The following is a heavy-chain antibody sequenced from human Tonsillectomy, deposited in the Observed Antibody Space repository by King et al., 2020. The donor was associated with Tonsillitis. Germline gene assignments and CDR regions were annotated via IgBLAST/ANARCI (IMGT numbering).Heavy chain of an antibody. CDR2: ISSNGGST. CDR3: ARERAYDYVWGSYRFPDY. D-gene: IGHD3-16*02. CDR1: GFTFSSYA. J-gene: IGHJ4*02. Sequence: EVQLVESGGGLVQPGGSLRLSCAASGFTFSSYAMHWVRQAPGKGLEYVSAISSNGGSTYYANSVKGRFTISRDNSKNTLYLQMGSLRAEDMAVYCCARERAYDYVWGSYRFPDYWGKGTLVTVSS. V-gene: IGHV3-64*01.